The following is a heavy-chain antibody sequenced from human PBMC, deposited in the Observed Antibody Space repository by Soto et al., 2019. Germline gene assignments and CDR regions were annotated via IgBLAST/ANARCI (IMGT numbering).Heavy chain of an antibody. CDR3: ARLYCSGGSGYYGY. CDR1: GFSLSTSRVG. Sequence: QITLKESGPTLVKPTQTLTLTCTFSGFSLSTSRVGLGWIRQPPGKALEWLALIYWADDKRYSPSLTSRLTNHKDTSKKQVVLTITSMDPGDTATYSCARLYCSGGSGYYGYWGQGTLVTVSS. CDR2: IYWADDK. V-gene: IGHV2-5*02. J-gene: IGHJ4*02. D-gene: IGHD2-15*01.